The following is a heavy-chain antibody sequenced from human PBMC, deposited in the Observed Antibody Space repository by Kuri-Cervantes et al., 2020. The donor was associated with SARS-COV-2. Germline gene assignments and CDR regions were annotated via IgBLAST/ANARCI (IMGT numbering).Heavy chain of an antibody. V-gene: IGHV1-69*13. CDR1: GDSFSSYS. Sequence: SVKVSCKASGDSFSSYSFNWVRQAPGQGLEWMGGIIPMFGTADYAQKFQGRVIITADESTSTVYMELTSLRSDDTAMYYCARDCSGTDCNVIVYALSDWGQGTLVTVSS. D-gene: IGHD2-8*01. CDR2: IIPMFGTA. CDR3: ARDCSGTDCNVIVYALSD. J-gene: IGHJ4*02.